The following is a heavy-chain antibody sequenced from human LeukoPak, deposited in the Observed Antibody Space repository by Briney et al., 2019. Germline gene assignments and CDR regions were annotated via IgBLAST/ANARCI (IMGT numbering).Heavy chain of an antibody. CDR3: ARRASGSYYPFDY. CDR2: IIPIFGTA. D-gene: IGHD1-26*01. Sequence: ASVKVSCKASGGTFSSYAISWVRQAPGQGLEWMGGIIPIFGTANYAQKFQGRVTITADESTSTAYMELSSLRSEDTAVYYCARRASGSYYPFDYWGQGTLVTVSS. V-gene: IGHV1-69*13. CDR1: GGTFSSYA. J-gene: IGHJ4*02.